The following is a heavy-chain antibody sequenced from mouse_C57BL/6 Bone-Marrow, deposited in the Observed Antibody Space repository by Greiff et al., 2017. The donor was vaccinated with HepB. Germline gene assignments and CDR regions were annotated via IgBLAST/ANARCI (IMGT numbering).Heavy chain of an antibody. Sequence: VQLQQPGAELVKPGASVKLSCKASGYTFTSYWMQWVKQRPGQGLEWIGEIDPSDSYTNYNQKFKGKATLTVDTSSSTAYMQLSSLTSEDSAVYYCARYDYDGVYAMDYWGQGTSVTVSS. CDR1: GYTFTSYW. D-gene: IGHD2-4*01. V-gene: IGHV1-50*01. J-gene: IGHJ4*01. CDR3: ARYDYDGVYAMDY. CDR2: IDPSDSYT.